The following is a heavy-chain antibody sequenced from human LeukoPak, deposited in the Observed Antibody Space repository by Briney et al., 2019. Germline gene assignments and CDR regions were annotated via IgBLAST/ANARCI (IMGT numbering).Heavy chain of an antibody. CDR3: ARGQRGLWFGELRNWFDP. Sequence: PSETLSLTCAVYGGSFSGYYWSWIRQPPGKGLEWIGEINHSGSTNYNPSLKSRVTISVDTSKNQFSLKRSSVTAADTAVYYCARGQRGLWFGELRNWFDPWGQGTLVTVSS. D-gene: IGHD3-10*01. J-gene: IGHJ5*02. V-gene: IGHV4-34*01. CDR2: INHSGST. CDR1: GGSFSGYY.